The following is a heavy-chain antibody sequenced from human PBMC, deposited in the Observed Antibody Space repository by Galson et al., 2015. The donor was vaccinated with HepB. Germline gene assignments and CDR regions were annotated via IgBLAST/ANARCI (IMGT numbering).Heavy chain of an antibody. D-gene: IGHD4-17*01. CDR3: ARDRATVTTAPWYFDL. J-gene: IGHJ2*01. CDR1: GYTFTSYY. V-gene: IGHV1-46*01. Sequence: SCKASGYTFTSYYMHWVRQAPGQGLEWMGIINPSGGSTSYAQKFQGRVTMTRDTSTSTVYMELSSLRSEDTAVYYCARDRATVTTAPWYFDLWGRGTLVTVSS. CDR2: INPSGGST.